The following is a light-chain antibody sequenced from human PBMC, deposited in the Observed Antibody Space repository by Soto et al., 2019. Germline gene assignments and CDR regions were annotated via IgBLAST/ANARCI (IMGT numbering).Light chain of an antibody. CDR3: QQYGSYRRYT. Sequence: EIVLTQSPGTLSLSPGERATLSCRASQSVSSSYLAWYQQKPGQAPRLLIYGASSRATGIPDRFSGSGSGADFTLTISRLEPEDFGVYYCQQYGSYRRYTFGQGTKLEIK. J-gene: IGKJ2*01. CDR2: GAS. CDR1: QSVSSSY. V-gene: IGKV3-20*01.